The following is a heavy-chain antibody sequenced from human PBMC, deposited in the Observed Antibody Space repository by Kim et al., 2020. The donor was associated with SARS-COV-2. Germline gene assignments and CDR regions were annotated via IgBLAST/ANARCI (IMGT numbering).Heavy chain of an antibody. CDR1: GFIFSNYW. J-gene: IGHJ4*02. CDR3: VRLIDY. Sequence: GGSLRLSCAASGFIFSNYWMSWVRQAPGKGPECVANIRPDGGVQFYVDSVRGRFSISRDNAQNSLYLQMNSLRVEDTALYYCVRLIDYWGQGTLGSVSS. V-gene: IGHV3-7*03. CDR2: IRPDGGVQ.